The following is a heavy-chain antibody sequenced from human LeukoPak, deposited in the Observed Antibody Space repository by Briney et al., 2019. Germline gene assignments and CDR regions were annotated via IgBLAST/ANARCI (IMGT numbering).Heavy chain of an antibody. CDR3: ARGHQYYDIRAGWFDP. J-gene: IGHJ5*02. CDR1: GGSISSGDYY. V-gene: IGHV4-30-4*08. CDR2: IYYSGST. D-gene: IGHD3-9*01. Sequence: SETLSLTCTVSGGSISSGDYYWSWIRQPPGKGLEWIGYIYYSGSTYYNPSLKSRVTISVDTSKNQFSLILSSVTAADTAVYYCARGHQYYDIRAGWFDPWGQGTLVTVSS.